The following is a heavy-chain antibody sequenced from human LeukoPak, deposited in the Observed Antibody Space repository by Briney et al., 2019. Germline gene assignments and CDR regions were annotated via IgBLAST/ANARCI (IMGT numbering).Heavy chain of an antibody. D-gene: IGHD6-13*01. CDR2: ISSSSSYI. Sequence: GGSLRLSCAASGFTFSSYSMNWVRQAPGKGLEWVSSISSSSSYIYYADSVKGRFTISRDNAKNSLYLQMNSLRAEDTAVYYCVRAQQPGYMDVWGKGTTVTVSS. V-gene: IGHV3-21*01. J-gene: IGHJ6*03. CDR3: VRAQQPGYMDV. CDR1: GFTFSSYS.